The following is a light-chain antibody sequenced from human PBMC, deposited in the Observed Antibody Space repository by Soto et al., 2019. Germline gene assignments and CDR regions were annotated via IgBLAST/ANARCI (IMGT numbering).Light chain of an antibody. V-gene: IGLV3-21*02. J-gene: IGLJ2*01. CDR1: NNGANS. Sequence: SYELTQTPSVSVAPGQTARITCGGDNNGANSVHWYQQKPGQAPILVVYDDSDRPSGIPERFSGSNSGNTAALTITRVEGGDEADYYCQVWHSSRGVFGGGTKLTVL. CDR3: QVWHSSRGV. CDR2: DDS.